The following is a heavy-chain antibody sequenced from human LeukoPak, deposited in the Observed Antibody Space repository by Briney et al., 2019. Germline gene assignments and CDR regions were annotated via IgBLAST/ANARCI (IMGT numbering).Heavy chain of an antibody. CDR1: GFTFSDYD. CDR2: IGTAGDT. V-gene: IGHV3-13*01. D-gene: IGHD2-15*01. J-gene: IGHJ6*02. CDR3: ARGGCSGGSCYSTPKDYYYYGMDV. Sequence: GGSLRLSCAASGFTFSDYDMHWVRQATGKGLEWVSAIGTAGDTYYTGSVKGRFTISRENAKNSLYLQMNSLRAGDTAVYYCARGGCSGGSCYSTPKDYYYYGMDVWGQGTTVTVSS.